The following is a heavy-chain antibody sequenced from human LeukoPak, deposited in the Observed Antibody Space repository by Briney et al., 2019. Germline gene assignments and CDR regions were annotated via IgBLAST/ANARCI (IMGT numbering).Heavy chain of an antibody. D-gene: IGHD1-20*01. CDR1: GGTFSSYA. Sequence: SVKVSCKASGGTFSSYAISWVRQAPGQGLEWMGGIIPIFGTANYAQKFQGRVTITAGESTSTAYMELSSLRSEDTAVYYCAREGGITGWFDPWGQGTLVTVSS. CDR3: AREGGITGWFDP. CDR2: IIPIFGTA. V-gene: IGHV1-69*01. J-gene: IGHJ5*02.